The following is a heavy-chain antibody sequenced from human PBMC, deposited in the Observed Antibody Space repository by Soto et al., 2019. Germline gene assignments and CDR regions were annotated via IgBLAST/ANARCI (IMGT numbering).Heavy chain of an antibody. V-gene: IGHV4-59*01. J-gene: IGHJ5*02. CDR3: ARDNYDILTGYFVFDP. Sequence: SETLSLTCTVSGGSISSYYWSWIRQPPGKGLEWIGYIYYIGSTNYNPSLKSRVTISVDTSKNQFSLKLSSVTAADTAVYYCARDNYDILTGYFVFDPWGQGTLVTVSS. D-gene: IGHD3-9*01. CDR2: IYYIGST. CDR1: GGSISSYY.